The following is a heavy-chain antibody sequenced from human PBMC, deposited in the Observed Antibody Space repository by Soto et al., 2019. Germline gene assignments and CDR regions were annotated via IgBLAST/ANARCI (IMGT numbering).Heavy chain of an antibody. J-gene: IGHJ6*02. CDR3: AREEVSRPNTYHGLDV. CDR2: ISSRSDYI. Sequence: EVQLVESGGGLVKPGGSLRLSCAASGFTFNTYTINWVRQAPGKGLEWVSSISSRSDYIYYADSVKGRFTISRDDARNSLSLQMNSLRAEDTAVYYCAREEVSRPNTYHGLDVWGQGTTVTVSS. V-gene: IGHV3-21*01. CDR1: GFTFNTYT.